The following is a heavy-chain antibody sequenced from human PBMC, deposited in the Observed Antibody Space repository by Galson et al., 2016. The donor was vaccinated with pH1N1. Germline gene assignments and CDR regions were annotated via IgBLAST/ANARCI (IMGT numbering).Heavy chain of an antibody. CDR3: ARGAVRNAFAT. CDR1: GYTFTSFG. Sequence: SVKVSCKASGYTFTSFGITWVRQAPGQGLEWMGWINVHNGHTDYAQRLQGRVAMTTDTSTSTAYMELRSLRSDDTAVYFCARGAVRNAFATWGQGTMVTVSS. V-gene: IGHV1-18*01. D-gene: IGHD3-16*02. CDR2: INVHNGHT. J-gene: IGHJ3*02.